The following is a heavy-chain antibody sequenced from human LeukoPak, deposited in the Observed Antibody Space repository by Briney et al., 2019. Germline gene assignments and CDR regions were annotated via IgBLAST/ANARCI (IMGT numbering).Heavy chain of an antibody. CDR1: GFTFSSYA. J-gene: IGHJ4*02. D-gene: IGHD4-17*01. CDR2: ISGSGGST. V-gene: IGHV3-23*01. CDR3: AKDRIPTRDGDYEAFDY. Sequence: GGSLRLSCAASGFTFSSYAMSWVRQAPGKGLEWVSAISGSGGSTYYADSVKGRFTISRYNSKNTLYLQMNSLRAEDTAVYYCAKDRIPTRDGDYEAFDYWGQGTLVTVSS.